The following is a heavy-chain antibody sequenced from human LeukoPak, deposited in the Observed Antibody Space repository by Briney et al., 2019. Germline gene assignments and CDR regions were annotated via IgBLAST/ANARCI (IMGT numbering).Heavy chain of an antibody. CDR1: GASINSHW. V-gene: IGHV4-59*08. J-gene: IGHJ5*02. D-gene: IGHD3-3*02. CDR3: ATISAGGFDP. CDR2: IHHSGET. Sequence: SETLSLTGSVSGASINSHWWSWIRQPPGRGLEWIAYIHHSGETNYNPSLKSRVTISLDTSNNQFSLNLTSVTAADTAVYYCATISAGGFDPWGQGTLVTVSS.